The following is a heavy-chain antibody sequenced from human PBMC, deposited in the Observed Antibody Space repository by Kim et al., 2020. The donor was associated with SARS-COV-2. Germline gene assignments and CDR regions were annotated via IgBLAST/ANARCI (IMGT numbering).Heavy chain of an antibody. D-gene: IGHD1-1*01. J-gene: IGHJ4*02. CDR2: IGAGGGE. CDR3: VKVARGKLPTPDY. CDR1: GFTFSAYA. Sequence: GGSLRLSCAASGFTFSAYAMTWVRQAPGRGLEWVATIGAGGGEYHADSVKGRFTISRDNSKNAAFLQMTSLRVEDTAIYYCVKVARGKLPTPDYWGQGTLVTVSA. V-gene: IGHV3-23*01.